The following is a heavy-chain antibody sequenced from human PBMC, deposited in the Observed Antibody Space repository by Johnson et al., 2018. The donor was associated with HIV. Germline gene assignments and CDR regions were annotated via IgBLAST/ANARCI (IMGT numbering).Heavy chain of an antibody. CDR1: GFTFSSYG. CDR2: ISYDGSNK. D-gene: IGHD3-16*01. V-gene: IGHV3-30*18. CDR3: AKPRYYDNAFEM. Sequence: QVQLVESGGGVVQPGRSLRLSCAASGFTFSSYGMHWVRQAPGKGMDWVAFISYDGSNKYYADSVKGRFTISRDNSKNTLYLQMNSLRAEDTAVYYCAKPRYYDNAFEMWGQGTMVTVSS. J-gene: IGHJ3*02.